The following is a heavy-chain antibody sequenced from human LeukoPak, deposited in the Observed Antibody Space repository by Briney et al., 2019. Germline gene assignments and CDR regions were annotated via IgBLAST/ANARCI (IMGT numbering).Heavy chain of an antibody. CDR2: ISGSGGST. CDR1: GFTFSSYA. J-gene: IGHJ4*02. V-gene: IGHV3-23*01. D-gene: IGHD3-22*01. Sequence: GGSLRLSCAASGFTFSSYAMSWVRQAPGKGLEWVSAISGSGGSTYYADSVKGRFTISRDNSKNTLYLQMNSLRAEDTAVYYCAKVQAEYYYDSSGYWLYWGQGTLVTVSS. CDR3: AKVQAEYYYDSSGYWLY.